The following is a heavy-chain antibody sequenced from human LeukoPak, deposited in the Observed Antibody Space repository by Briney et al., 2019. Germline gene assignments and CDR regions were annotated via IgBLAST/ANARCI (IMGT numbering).Heavy chain of an antibody. V-gene: IGHV4-59*01. CDR1: GGSISSYY. CDR3: ARAPGYYFDY. J-gene: IGHJ4*02. Sequence: PSETLSLTCTVSGGSISSYYWSWIRQPPGKGLEWIGYIYYSGSTNYNPSLESRVTISVDTSKNQFSLKLSSVTAADTAVYYCARAPGYYFDYWGQGTLVTVSS. D-gene: IGHD3-10*01. CDR2: IYYSGST.